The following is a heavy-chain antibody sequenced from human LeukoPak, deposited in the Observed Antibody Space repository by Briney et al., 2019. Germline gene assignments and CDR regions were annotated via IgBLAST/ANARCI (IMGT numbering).Heavy chain of an antibody. V-gene: IGHV3-9*03. CDR3: AKDMFPHYYDSSGLDY. CDR2: ISWNSGSI. J-gene: IGHJ4*02. CDR1: GFTFDDYA. Sequence: PGRSLRLSCAASGFTFDDYATHWVRQAPGKGLEWVSGISWNSGSIGYADSVKGRFTISRDNAKNSLYLQMNSLRAEDMALYYCAKDMFPHYYDSSGLDYWGQGTLVTVSS. D-gene: IGHD3-22*01.